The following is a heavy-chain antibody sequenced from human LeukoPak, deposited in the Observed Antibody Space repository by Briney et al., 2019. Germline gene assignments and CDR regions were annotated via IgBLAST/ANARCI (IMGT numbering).Heavy chain of an antibody. D-gene: IGHD4-17*01. Sequence: ASVKVSCKASGYTLTGYFMHWVRQAPGQGLEWVGWINPNTGGTHYAQRFQGRVTLTRDTSINTAYMDLNRLTSDDTAVYYCAKDTTTQDAFDIWGQGTMVTVSS. CDR3: AKDTTTQDAFDI. V-gene: IGHV1-2*02. CDR2: INPNTGGT. J-gene: IGHJ3*02. CDR1: GYTLTGYF.